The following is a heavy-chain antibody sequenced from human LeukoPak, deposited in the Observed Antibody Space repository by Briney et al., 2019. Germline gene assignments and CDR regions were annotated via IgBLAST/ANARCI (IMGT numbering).Heavy chain of an antibody. D-gene: IGHD3-9*01. Sequence: PSETLSLTCTVSGGSINFSAYTWGWVRQSPGKGLEFIVAIHYNGNTYYNPSLKSRVTISVDTSKNQFSLKLSSVTAADTAVYYCARLDDILTGYYRGPPGYFDYWGQGTLVTVSS. V-gene: IGHV4-39*01. CDR1: GGSINFSAYT. CDR2: IHYNGNT. CDR3: ARLDDILTGYYRGPPGYFDY. J-gene: IGHJ4*02.